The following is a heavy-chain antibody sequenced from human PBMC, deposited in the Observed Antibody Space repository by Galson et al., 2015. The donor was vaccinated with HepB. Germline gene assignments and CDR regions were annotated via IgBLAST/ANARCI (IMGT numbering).Heavy chain of an antibody. CDR2: ISAYNGNT. J-gene: IGHJ4*02. CDR3: ARVHIYWDDSSGHKDY. D-gene: IGHD3-22*01. Sequence: SVKVSCKASGYTFTSYGISWVRQAPGQGLEWMGWISAYNGNTNYAQKLQGRVTMTTDTSTSTAYMELRSLRSDDTAVYYCARVHIYWDDSSGHKDYWGQGTLVTVSS. CDR1: GYTFTSYG. V-gene: IGHV1-18*04.